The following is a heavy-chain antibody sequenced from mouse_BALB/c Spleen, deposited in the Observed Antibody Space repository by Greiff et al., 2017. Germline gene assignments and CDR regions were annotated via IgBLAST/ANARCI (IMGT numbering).Heavy chain of an antibody. V-gene: IGHV5-12-2*01. J-gene: IGHJ4*01. CDR3: VYYDYDDYAMDY. D-gene: IGHD2-4*01. CDR1: GFTFSSYT. Sequence: EVKLMESGGGLVQPGGSLKLSCAASGFTFSSYTMSWVRQTPEKRLEWVAYISNGGGSTYYPDTVKGRFTISRDNAKNTLYLQMSSLKSEDTAMYYCVYYDYDDYAMDYWGQGTSVTVAS. CDR2: ISNGGGST.